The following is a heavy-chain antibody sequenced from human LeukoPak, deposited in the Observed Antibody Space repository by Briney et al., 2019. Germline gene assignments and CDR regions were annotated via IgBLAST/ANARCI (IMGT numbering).Heavy chain of an antibody. V-gene: IGHV1-18*01. Sequence: ASVKVSFKASGYTFTGYGISWVRQAPGQGLEWMGWISAYNGNTDYAQSLQGRVTMTIDTSTSTVYMELRSLRSDDTAVYYCARDVGRSYDLDYWGQGTLVTVSS. D-gene: IGHD3-16*01. J-gene: IGHJ4*02. CDR2: ISAYNGNT. CDR3: ARDVGRSYDLDY. CDR1: GYTFTGYG.